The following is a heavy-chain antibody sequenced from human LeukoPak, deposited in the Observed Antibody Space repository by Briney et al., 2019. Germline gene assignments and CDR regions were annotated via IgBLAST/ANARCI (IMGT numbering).Heavy chain of an antibody. Sequence: GGSLRLSCAASGFTFDDYAMHWVRQAPGKGLEWVSLISGDGGSTYYADPVKGRFTISRDNSKNSLYLQMNSLRTEDTALYYCAKAHNWNYYYGMDVWGQGTTVTVSS. CDR2: ISGDGGST. V-gene: IGHV3-43*02. CDR1: GFTFDDYA. J-gene: IGHJ6*02. CDR3: AKAHNWNYYYGMDV. D-gene: IGHD1-20*01.